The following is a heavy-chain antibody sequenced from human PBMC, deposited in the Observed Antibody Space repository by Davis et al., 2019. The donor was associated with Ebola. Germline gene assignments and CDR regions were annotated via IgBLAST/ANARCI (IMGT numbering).Heavy chain of an antibody. J-gene: IGHJ6*03. CDR3: AREQGAPSYSSSWYKSTPLYYYYYYMDV. Sequence: ASVKVSCKASGYTFTSYYMHWVRQAPGQGLEWMGIINPSGGSTSYAQKFQGRVTMTRDTSTSTVYMELSSLRSEDTAVYYCAREQGAPSYSSSWYKSTPLYYYYYYMDVWGKGTTVTVSS. CDR2: INPSGGST. D-gene: IGHD6-13*01. CDR1: GYTFTSYY. V-gene: IGHV1-46*01.